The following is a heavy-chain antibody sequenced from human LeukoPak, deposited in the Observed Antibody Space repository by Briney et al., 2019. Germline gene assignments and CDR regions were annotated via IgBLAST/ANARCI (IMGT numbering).Heavy chain of an antibody. CDR1: GFTFSTYW. CDR2: IKQDGSEK. Sequence: GGSLRLSCAASGFTFSTYWMSWVRQAPGKGREWVANIKQDGSEKYYVDSVKGRFTITRDNAKNSLYLQMNSLRAEDTAVYYCVLPSTARGGNDYWGQGTLVTVSS. V-gene: IGHV3-7*03. CDR3: VLPSTARGGNDY. D-gene: IGHD5-18*01. J-gene: IGHJ4*02.